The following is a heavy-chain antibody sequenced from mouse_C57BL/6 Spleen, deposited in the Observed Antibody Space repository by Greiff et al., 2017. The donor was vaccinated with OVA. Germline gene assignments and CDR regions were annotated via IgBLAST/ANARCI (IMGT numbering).Heavy chain of an antibody. V-gene: IGHV1-26*01. CDR1: GYKFTDYY. CDR3: ARNDYDWFAD. D-gene: IGHD2-4*01. CDR2: INPNNGGT. J-gene: IGHJ3*01. Sequence: EVQLQQSGPELVKPGASVKISCKASGYKFTDYYMNWVKQSHGKSLEWIGDINPNNGGTSYNQKFKGKATLTVDKSSSTAYMELRSLTSEDSAVYYCARNDYDWFADWGQGTLVTVAA.